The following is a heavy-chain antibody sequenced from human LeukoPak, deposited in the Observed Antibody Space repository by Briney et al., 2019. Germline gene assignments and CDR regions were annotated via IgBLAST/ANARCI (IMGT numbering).Heavy chain of an antibody. CDR1: GFTFSSYA. CDR3: AKDAYPIAAAGTYDAFDI. Sequence: GGSLRLSCAVSGFTFSSYAMSWVRQAPGKGLEWVSAISGSGGSTYYADSVKGRFTISRDNSKNTLYLQMNSLRAEDTAVYYCAKDAYPIAAAGTYDAFDIWGQGTMVTVSS. CDR2: ISGSGGST. J-gene: IGHJ3*02. V-gene: IGHV3-23*01. D-gene: IGHD6-13*01.